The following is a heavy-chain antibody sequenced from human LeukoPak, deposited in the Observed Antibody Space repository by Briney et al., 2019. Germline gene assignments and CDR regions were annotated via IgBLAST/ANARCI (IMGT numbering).Heavy chain of an antibody. Sequence: PSETLSLTCTVSGGSISSGDYYWSWIRQPPGRGLEWIGYIYYSGSTYYNPSLKSRVTLSLDTPKNQFSLKLSSVTAADTGVYYWARDPSYGSFDYWGQGTLVTVPS. CDR3: ARDPSYGSFDY. D-gene: IGHD3-10*01. J-gene: IGHJ4*02. V-gene: IGHV4-30-4*01. CDR2: IYYSGST. CDR1: GGSISSGDYY.